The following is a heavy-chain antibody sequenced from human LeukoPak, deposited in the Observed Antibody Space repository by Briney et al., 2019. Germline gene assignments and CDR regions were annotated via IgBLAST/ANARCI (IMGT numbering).Heavy chain of an antibody. Sequence: PGGSLRLSCAGSGFTFSSFAMSWVRQVPGKGLEWISAISGSGGSTFYADSVKGRFTISRDNAKNSLYLQMNSLRAEDTALYYCARILWFGEDTWYFDLWGRGTLVTVSS. J-gene: IGHJ2*01. CDR2: ISGSGGST. CDR1: GFTFSSFA. V-gene: IGHV3-23*01. D-gene: IGHD3-10*01. CDR3: ARILWFGEDTWYFDL.